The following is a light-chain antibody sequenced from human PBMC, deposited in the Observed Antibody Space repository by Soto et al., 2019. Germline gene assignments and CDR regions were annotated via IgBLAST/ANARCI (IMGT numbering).Light chain of an antibody. Sequence: EIVMTQSPATLSVSLGERVTLSCRASQSVSTTLAWYQQKPGQAPRLLIYGASTRATGIPARFSGSGSGTEFTLSIGSLQSEDFAVYYCHQYNNWPPAFGRGTKVDIK. CDR3: HQYNNWPPA. V-gene: IGKV3-15*01. CDR2: GAS. CDR1: QSVSTT. J-gene: IGKJ4*01.